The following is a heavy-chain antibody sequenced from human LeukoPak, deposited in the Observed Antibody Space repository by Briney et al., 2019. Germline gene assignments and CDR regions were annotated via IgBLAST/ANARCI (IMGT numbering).Heavy chain of an antibody. V-gene: IGHV1-2*02. CDR1: GYTFTGHY. Sequence: ASVKVSCKASGYTFTGHYIHWVRQAPGQGLEWMGWIHPNTGGTKYGQKFQGRVTMTRDTSSSTAYMELSSLRSADTAVYYCASEYKYDSSGANAFDIWGQGTMVTVSS. CDR2: IHPNTGGT. D-gene: IGHD3-22*01. CDR3: ASEYKYDSSGANAFDI. J-gene: IGHJ3*02.